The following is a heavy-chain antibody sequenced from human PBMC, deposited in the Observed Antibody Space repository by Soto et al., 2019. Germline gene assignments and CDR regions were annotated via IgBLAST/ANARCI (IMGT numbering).Heavy chain of an antibody. V-gene: IGHV3-73*01. CDR1: GFTFSGSA. J-gene: IGHJ4*02. CDR3: TSTYYYDSSGYYHDGLDY. CDR2: IRSKANSYAT. Sequence: GGSLRLSCAASGFTFSGSAMHWVRQASGKGLEWVGRIRSKANSYATAYAASVKGRFTVSRDDSKNTAYLQMNSLKTEDTAVYYCTSTYYYDSSGYYHDGLDYWGQGTLVTVSS. D-gene: IGHD3-22*01.